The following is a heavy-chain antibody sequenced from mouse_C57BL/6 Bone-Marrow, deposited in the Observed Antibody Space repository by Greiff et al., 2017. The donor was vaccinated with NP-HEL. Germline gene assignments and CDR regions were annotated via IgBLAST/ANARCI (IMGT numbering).Heavy chain of an antibody. V-gene: IGHV1-47*01. Sequence: QVHVKQSGAELVKPGASVKMSCKASGYTFTTYPIEWVKQNHGKSLEWIGNFHPYNDDTAYNEKFKNKATLTVEKSSSTVYLELSRLTSDDSAVYYGARGGNYWYYFDYWGQGTTLTVSS. CDR2: FHPYNDDT. CDR3: ARGGNYWYYFDY. J-gene: IGHJ2*01. CDR1: GYTFTTYP. D-gene: IGHD2-1*01.